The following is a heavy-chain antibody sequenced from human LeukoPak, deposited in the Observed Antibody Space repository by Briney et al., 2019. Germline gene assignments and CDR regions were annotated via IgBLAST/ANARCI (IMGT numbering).Heavy chain of an antibody. CDR2: IKQDGSEK. CDR1: GFSVSGYW. Sequence: GGSLRLSYAVSGFSVSGYWMTWVRQAQGKGLEWVANIKQDGSEKNYVDSVKGRFTISRDNAENSLFLKMNCLRVEDTAVYYCAREWQGGIAAAGTRIEGDYWGQGTLVAVSS. CDR3: AREWQGGIAAAGTRIEGDY. D-gene: IGHD6-13*01. V-gene: IGHV3-7*01. J-gene: IGHJ4*02.